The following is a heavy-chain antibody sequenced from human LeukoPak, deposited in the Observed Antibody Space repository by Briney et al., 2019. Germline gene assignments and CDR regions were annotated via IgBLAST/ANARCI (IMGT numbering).Heavy chain of an antibody. CDR1: GFTVSSNY. V-gene: IGHV3-7*04. J-gene: IGHJ4*02. CDR2: IKQEGIEI. D-gene: IGHD4-17*01. Sequence: GGSLRLSCAASGFTVSSNYMSWVRQAPGKGLEWVANIKQEGIEIYYVGSVKGRFTISRDNAKNSLYLQMNSLRAEDTAVYYCARAADYGANFDYWGQGTLVTVSS. CDR3: ARAADYGANFDY.